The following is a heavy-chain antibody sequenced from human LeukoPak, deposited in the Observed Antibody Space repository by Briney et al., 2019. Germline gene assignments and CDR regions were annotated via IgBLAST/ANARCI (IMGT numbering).Heavy chain of an antibody. CDR3: ARLGAHWNYGNY. Sequence: SETLSLTCTVCGCSIITYYWSWIRQPPGKGLEWIGYIFYSGSTNYNPSLKSRVTISVDTSKNQFSLKLSSVPAADTAVYYCARLGAHWNYGNYWGQGTLVTVSS. CDR2: IFYSGST. CDR1: GCSIITYY. D-gene: IGHD1-7*01. V-gene: IGHV4-59*08. J-gene: IGHJ4*02.